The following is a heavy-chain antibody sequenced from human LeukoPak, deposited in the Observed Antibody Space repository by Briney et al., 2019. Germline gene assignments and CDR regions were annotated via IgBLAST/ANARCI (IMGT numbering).Heavy chain of an antibody. D-gene: IGHD6-19*01. CDR3: ARDRPYTGGWRGFDY. J-gene: IGHJ4*02. CDR1: GYTFTDYY. Sequence: ASVKVSCKASGYTFTDYYMHWVRQAPGQGLEWMGWINPNSGGTNYAQKFQGRVTMTRDTSISTAYMELSSLRSEDTAVYYCARDRPYTGGWRGFDYWGQGTLVTVSS. CDR2: INPNSGGT. V-gene: IGHV1-2*02.